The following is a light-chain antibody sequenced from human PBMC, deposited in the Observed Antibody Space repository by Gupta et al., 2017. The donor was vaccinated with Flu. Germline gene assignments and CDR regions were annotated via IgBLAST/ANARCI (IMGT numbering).Light chain of an antibody. CDR1: NLGDKY. CDR2: QDN. V-gene: IGLV3-1*01. CDR3: QTWGTNAARL. J-gene: IGLJ2*01. Sequence: YDLTQPPSVSVSPGQTASIPCSGDNLGDKYVSWYQQKPGESPVVVMVQDNKRPGRIAGRFSGSNSRTIATLTSSGAQAKDEADYCCQTWGTNAARLFGGGTKLTVL.